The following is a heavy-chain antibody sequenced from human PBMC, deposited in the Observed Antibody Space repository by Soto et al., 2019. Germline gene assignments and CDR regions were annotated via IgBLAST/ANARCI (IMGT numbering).Heavy chain of an antibody. CDR2: IIPIFGTA. V-gene: IGHV1-69*13. D-gene: IGHD3-3*01. J-gene: IGHJ6*02. Sequence: ASVKVSCKASGGTFSSYAISWLRQAPGQGLEWMGGIIPIFGTANYAQKFQGRVTITADESTSTAYMELSSLRSEDTAVYYCARSNETIFGVVRYYYGMDVWGQGTTVTVSS. CDR3: ARSNETIFGVVRYYYGMDV. CDR1: GGTFSSYA.